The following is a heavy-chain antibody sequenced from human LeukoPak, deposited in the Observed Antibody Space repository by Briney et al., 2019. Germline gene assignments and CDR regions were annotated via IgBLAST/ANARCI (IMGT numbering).Heavy chain of an antibody. CDR1: GYSFTSYW. D-gene: IGHD3-10*01. V-gene: IGHV5-51*01. CDR2: IYPGDSDT. J-gene: IGHJ3*02. CDR3: ARYQVRGVIHDAFDI. Sequence: GESLKISCKGSGYSFTSYWIGWVRQMPGKGLEWMGIIYPGDSDTRYSPSFQGQVTISADKSISTAYLQWSSLKASDTAMYYCARYQVRGVIHDAFDIWGQGTMVTVSS.